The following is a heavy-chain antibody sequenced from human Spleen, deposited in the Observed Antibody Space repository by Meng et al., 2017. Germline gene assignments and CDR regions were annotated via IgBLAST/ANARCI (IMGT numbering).Heavy chain of an antibody. J-gene: IGHJ4*02. D-gene: IGHD3-10*01. V-gene: IGHV4-30-4*01. CDR1: AGSISRGDYY. CDR3: ARGRGRGYYGSGSYYRAPDY. Sequence: QVQLQESGPGLVKPSQTLSLTCTVSAGSISRGDYYWNWIRQPPGKGLEWIGNIYYSGSTYYNPSLKSRVTISVDTSKNQFSLKLSSVTAADTAVYYCARGRGRGYYGSGSYYRAPDYWGQGTLVTVSS. CDR2: IYYSGST.